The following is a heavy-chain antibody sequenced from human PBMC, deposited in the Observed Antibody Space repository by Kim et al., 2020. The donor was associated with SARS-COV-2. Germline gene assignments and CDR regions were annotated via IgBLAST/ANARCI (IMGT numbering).Heavy chain of an antibody. Sequence: GGSLRLSCAASGFTFDDYAMHWVRQAPGKGLEWLSLISWDGGSTYYADSVKGRFTISRDNSKNSLYLQMNSLRAEDTALHYCAKDIGRRPARYYGMDVWG. V-gene: IGHV3-43D*03. CDR2: ISWDGGST. D-gene: IGHD3-3*01. CDR3: AKDIGRRPARYYGMDV. J-gene: IGHJ6*01. CDR1: GFTFDDYA.